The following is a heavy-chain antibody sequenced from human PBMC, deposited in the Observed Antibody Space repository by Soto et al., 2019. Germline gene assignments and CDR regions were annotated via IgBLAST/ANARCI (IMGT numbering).Heavy chain of an antibody. Sequence: QVQPVESGGGVVQPGRSLRLSCAASGFTFSSFGMHWVRQAPGKGLEWVAIISSDGSNKYYADSVKGRFTISRDNSKNTLFLEMNSLRAEDTAVYYCAKGDPSWNYILDSWGQGALVTVSS. V-gene: IGHV3-30*18. CDR1: GFTFSSFG. D-gene: IGHD1-7*01. CDR3: AKGDPSWNYILDS. CDR2: ISSDGSNK. J-gene: IGHJ5*01.